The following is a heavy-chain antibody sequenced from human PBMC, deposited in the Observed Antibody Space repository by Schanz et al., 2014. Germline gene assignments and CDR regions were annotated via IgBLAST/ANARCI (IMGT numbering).Heavy chain of an antibody. Sequence: EVQLLESGGGLVQPGGSLRLSCLASGFAFSSYGMNWLRQAPGKGLEWISYITYNGGTIYYADSVKGRFTISRDNAKNSLYLQMNSLRAEDTAVYYCAKAPREYCNYDNCPNGCDAWGQGTLVAASS. CDR1: GFAFSSYG. CDR2: ITYNGGTI. CDR3: AKAPREYCNYDNCPNGCDA. V-gene: IGHV3-48*01. D-gene: IGHD2-15*01. J-gene: IGHJ5*02.